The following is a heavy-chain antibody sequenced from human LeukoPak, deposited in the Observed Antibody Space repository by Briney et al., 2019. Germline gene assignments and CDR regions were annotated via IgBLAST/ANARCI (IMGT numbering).Heavy chain of an antibody. CDR1: GFTFSDHA. V-gene: IGHV3-30*09. Sequence: GGSLRLSCTVSGFTFSDHAMHWVRQAPGKGLESMAIISYDGGNKYYADSVKGRFAISRDNSKNTLHLQMNSLRAEDTAVYYCASVCSGTSCHFDYWGQGTLVTVSS. CDR3: ASVCSGTSCHFDY. J-gene: IGHJ4*02. D-gene: IGHD2-2*01. CDR2: ISYDGGNK.